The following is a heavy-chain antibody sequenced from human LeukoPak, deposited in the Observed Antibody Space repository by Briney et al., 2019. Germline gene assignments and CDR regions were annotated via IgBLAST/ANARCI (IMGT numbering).Heavy chain of an antibody. CDR3: ARGPQWRGDSYYIDV. D-gene: IGHD6-19*01. CDR2: MNPNSGNT. Sequence: GASVKVSCTASGYTFTNFDINWVRQAPGQGLEWMGWMNPNSGNTGYAQKFQGRVTMTMNTSITTAYMELSSLISEDTAVYYCARGPQWRGDSYYIDVWGRGTTVTVSS. CDR1: GYTFTNFD. J-gene: IGHJ6*03. V-gene: IGHV1-8*01.